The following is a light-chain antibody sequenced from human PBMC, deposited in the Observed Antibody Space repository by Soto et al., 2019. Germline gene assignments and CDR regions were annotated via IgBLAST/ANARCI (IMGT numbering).Light chain of an antibody. Sequence: DVVMTQSPLSLPVTLGQPASISCRSNQSLVHSDGIAYFSWFQQRPGRSPRRLIYKVSNRDSGVQARFSGSGSGTDFALKISRVEAEDVGVYYCMQERSWPITFGQGTRLEIK. CDR2: KVS. J-gene: IGKJ5*01. CDR1: QSLVHSDGIAY. V-gene: IGKV2-30*02. CDR3: MQERSWPIT.